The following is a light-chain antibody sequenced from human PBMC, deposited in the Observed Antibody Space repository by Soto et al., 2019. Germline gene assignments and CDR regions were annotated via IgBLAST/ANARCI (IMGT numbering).Light chain of an antibody. CDR1: QSISSW. CDR2: DAS. CDR3: QQYENYWT. Sequence: IHMTHSPSTLSASVGDRVTITCRASQSISSWLAWYQQKPGKAPKLLIYDASSLESGVPSRFSGSGSGTEFTLTISSLQPDDFATYYCQQYENYWTFGQGTKVDI. V-gene: IGKV1-5*01. J-gene: IGKJ1*01.